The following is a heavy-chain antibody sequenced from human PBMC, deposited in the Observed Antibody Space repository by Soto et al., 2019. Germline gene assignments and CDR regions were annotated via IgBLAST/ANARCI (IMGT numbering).Heavy chain of an antibody. Sequence: EVQLVESGGGLVQPGGSLRLSCAASGFTFSSYWMSWVRQAPGKGLEWVANIKQDGSEKYYVDSVKGRFTISRDNAKNSLYLQMNSLRAEDTAVYYCARDRAVLVRKGDYYYYGMDVWGQGTTVTVSS. V-gene: IGHV3-7*01. J-gene: IGHJ6*02. CDR1: GFTFSSYW. D-gene: IGHD3-3*02. CDR3: ARDRAVLVRKGDYYYYGMDV. CDR2: IKQDGSEK.